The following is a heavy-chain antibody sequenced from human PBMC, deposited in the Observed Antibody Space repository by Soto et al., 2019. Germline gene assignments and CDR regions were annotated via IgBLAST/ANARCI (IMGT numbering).Heavy chain of an antibody. CDR2: ISGSGGST. CDR1: GFTFSSYA. V-gene: IGHV3-23*01. Sequence: EVQLLESGGGLVQPGGSLRLSCVASGFTFSSYAMSWVRQAPGNGLEWGSAISGSGGSTYYADSVKGRFTISRDNSKNTLELQMNSLRAEDRAVYYWAIFEPAWGEQPLVLPPDYGGQGTLVTVSS. CDR3: AIFEPAWGEQPLVLPPDY. D-gene: IGHD6-13*01. J-gene: IGHJ4*02.